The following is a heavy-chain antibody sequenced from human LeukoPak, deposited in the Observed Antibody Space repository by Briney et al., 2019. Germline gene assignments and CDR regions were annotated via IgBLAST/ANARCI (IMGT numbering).Heavy chain of an antibody. CDR1: GFTFRTSP. CDR2: ISYDGKIK. D-gene: IGHD4/OR15-4a*01. Sequence: GALRLSCAASGFTFRTSPMHWVRQAPGKGLEWVAVISYDGKIKVYADSVKGRFTISRDNSKNTLYLQMNSLRAEDTAVYYCARANGLGDWGQGTLVTVSS. J-gene: IGHJ4*02. CDR3: ARANGLGD. V-gene: IGHV3-30*04.